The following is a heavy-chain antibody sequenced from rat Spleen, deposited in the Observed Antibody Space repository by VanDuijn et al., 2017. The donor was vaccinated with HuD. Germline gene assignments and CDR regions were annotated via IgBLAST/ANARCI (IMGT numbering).Heavy chain of an antibody. Sequence: EVQLKESGPGLVQPSQTLSLTCTVSGFSLTDHSVHWVRQPPGKGLEWMGVMWSGGSTAYNSALKSRLSITRDISESQVFLKMNSLQTEDTATYYCARGGYNYGGYGFAYWGQGTLVIVSS. CDR1: GFSLTDHS. CDR2: MWSGGST. D-gene: IGHD1-11*01. J-gene: IGHJ3*01. CDR3: ARGGYNYGGYGFAY. V-gene: IGHV2S63*01.